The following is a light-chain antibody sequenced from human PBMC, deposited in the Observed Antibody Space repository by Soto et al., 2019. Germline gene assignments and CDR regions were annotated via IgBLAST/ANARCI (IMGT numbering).Light chain of an antibody. CDR2: GAS. Sequence: EIMMTQSPATLSVSPGERATLSCWACQRVSSNLAWYQQRPGQAPRLLIYGASTRAAGIPARFSGSGSGTDVTLTIIGLRSEDCAVYYCQQYNDWPPELTFGGGTEGEIK. CDR3: QQYNDWPPELT. V-gene: IGKV3-15*01. J-gene: IGKJ4*01. CDR1: QRVSSN.